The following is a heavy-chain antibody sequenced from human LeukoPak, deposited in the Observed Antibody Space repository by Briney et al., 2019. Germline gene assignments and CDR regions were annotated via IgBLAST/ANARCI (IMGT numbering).Heavy chain of an antibody. Sequence: SVKVSCKASGYTFTSYDINWVRQATGQGLEWMGGIIPIFGTANYAQKFQGRVTITADESTSTAYMELSSLRSEDTAVYYCASGGDSSGSLILYFDYWGQGTLVTVSS. J-gene: IGHJ4*02. CDR2: IIPIFGTA. CDR3: ASGGDSSGSLILYFDY. V-gene: IGHV1-69*13. CDR1: GYTFTSYD. D-gene: IGHD3-22*01.